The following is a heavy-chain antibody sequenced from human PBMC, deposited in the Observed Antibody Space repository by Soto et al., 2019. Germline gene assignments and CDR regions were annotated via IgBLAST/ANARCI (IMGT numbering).Heavy chain of an antibody. CDR3: ARTIAVVVAATPPYNYMDV. CDR2: INHSGST. J-gene: IGHJ6*03. Sequence: SETLSLTCAVYGGSFSGYYWSWIRQPPGKGLEWIGEINHSGSTNYNPSLKSRVTISVDTSKNQFSLKLSSVTAADTAVYYCARTIAVVVAATPPYNYMDVWGKGTTVTVSS. D-gene: IGHD2-15*01. CDR1: GGSFSGYY. V-gene: IGHV4-34*01.